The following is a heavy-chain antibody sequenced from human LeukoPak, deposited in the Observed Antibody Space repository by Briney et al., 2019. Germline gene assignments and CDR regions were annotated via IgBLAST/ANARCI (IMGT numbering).Heavy chain of an antibody. D-gene: IGHD3-3*01. CDR1: GFTFSSYA. J-gene: IGHJ4*02. V-gene: IGHV3-23*01. CDR3: AKLYAGPYYDFWSGYYTIRDY. CDR2: ISGSGGST. Sequence: GGSLRLSCAASGFTFSSYAMSWVRQAPGKGLEWVSAISGSGGSTYYADSVKGRFTISRDNSKNTLYLQMNSLRAEDTAVYYCAKLYAGPYYDFWSGYYTIRDYWGQGTLVTVSS.